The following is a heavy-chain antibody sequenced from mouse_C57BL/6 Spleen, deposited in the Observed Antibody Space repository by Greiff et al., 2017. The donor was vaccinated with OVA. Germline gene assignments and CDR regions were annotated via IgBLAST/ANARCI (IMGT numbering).Heavy chain of an antibody. Sequence: QVQLKESGPGLVAPSQSLSITCTVSGFSLTSYGVSWVRQPPGKGLEWLGVIWGDGSTNYHSALISRLSISKDNSKSQVFLKLNRLQTDDTATYYCAKRGYDYDGYWYFDVWGTGTTVTVSS. J-gene: IGHJ1*03. CDR3: AKRGYDYDGYWYFDV. D-gene: IGHD2-4*01. CDR1: GFSLTSYG. CDR2: IWGDGST. V-gene: IGHV2-3*01.